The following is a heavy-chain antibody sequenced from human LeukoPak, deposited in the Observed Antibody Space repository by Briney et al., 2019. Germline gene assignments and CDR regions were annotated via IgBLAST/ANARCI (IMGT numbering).Heavy chain of an antibody. CDR3: ARGIGGPDY. J-gene: IGHJ4*02. V-gene: IGHV3-23*01. Sequence: GGSLRLSCAASGFTFSSYAMSWVRQAPGKGPEWLSVIRGGGDNTYYADSVKGRFTISRDNSKSTLYLQMNSLRAEDTAVYYCARGIGGPDYWGRGTLVTVSS. D-gene: IGHD4-23*01. CDR2: IRGGGDNT. CDR1: GFTFSSYA.